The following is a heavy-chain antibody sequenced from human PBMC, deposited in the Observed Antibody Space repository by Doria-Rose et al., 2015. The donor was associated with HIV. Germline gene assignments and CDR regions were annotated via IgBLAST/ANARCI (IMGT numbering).Heavy chain of an antibody. CDR3: ARIKSSRWYHKYYFDF. J-gene: IGHJ4*02. Sequence: ESGPVLVKPTETLTLTCTVSGVSLSSPGMGVSWIRQPPGKALEWLANIFSDDESSYKASLKSRLTISRCTSKSQVVLTMTDMDPVDTATYYCARIKSSRWYHKYYFDFWGQGTLVIVSA. V-gene: IGHV2-26*01. CDR2: IFSDDES. CDR1: GVSLSSPGMG. D-gene: IGHD6-13*01.